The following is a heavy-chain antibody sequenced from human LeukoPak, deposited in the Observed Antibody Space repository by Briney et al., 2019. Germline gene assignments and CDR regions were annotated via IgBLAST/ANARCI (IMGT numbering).Heavy chain of an antibody. CDR1: GFTFGDYA. Sequence: PGGSLRLSCTASGFTFGDYAMSWVRQAPGKGLEWVGFIRSKAYGGTTEYAASAKGRFTISRDDSKSIAYLQMNSLKAEDTAVYCCSRLEQHLNADYWGPGTLVTVSS. V-gene: IGHV3-49*04. D-gene: IGHD6-13*01. J-gene: IGHJ4*02. CDR3: SRLEQHLNADY. CDR2: IRSKAYGGTT.